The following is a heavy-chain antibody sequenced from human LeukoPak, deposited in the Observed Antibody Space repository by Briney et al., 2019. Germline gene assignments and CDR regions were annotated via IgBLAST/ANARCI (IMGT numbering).Heavy chain of an antibody. J-gene: IGHJ4*02. V-gene: IGHV3-23*01. Sequence: GGSLRLSCIASGLTLSSYAISWVRQAPGKGLEWVSAISGSGGNTYYADSVKGRFTISRDNSKNTLYLQMNSLGAEDTALYYCAKYDSSSYNYINFDYWGQGTLVTVSS. CDR3: AKYDSSSYNYINFDY. D-gene: IGHD3-22*01. CDR1: GLTLSSYA. CDR2: ISGSGGNT.